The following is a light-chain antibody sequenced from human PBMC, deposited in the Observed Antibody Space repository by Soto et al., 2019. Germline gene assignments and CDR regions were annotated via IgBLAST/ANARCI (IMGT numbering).Light chain of an antibody. V-gene: IGLV1-44*01. CDR2: SNN. CDR3: ASWDDRLSAVT. J-gene: IGLJ2*01. CDR1: TSNIGGNT. Sequence: QSVLTQPPSASGTPGQRVTISCSGSTSNIGGNTVNWYQQLPGTAPKLLIYSNNHRPSGVPDRFSGSKSGTSASLAISGLQSEDAADYYCASWDDRLSAVTFGGGTKVTVL.